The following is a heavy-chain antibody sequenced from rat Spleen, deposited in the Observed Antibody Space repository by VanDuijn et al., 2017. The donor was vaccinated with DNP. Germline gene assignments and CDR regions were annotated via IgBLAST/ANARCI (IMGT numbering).Heavy chain of an antibody. CDR3: ARQELRRTYWFAY. CDR2: ISAGGRST. CDR1: GFTYSNYV. J-gene: IGHJ3*01. Sequence: EVKLVESGGGLVQPGRSLKLSCAASGFTYSNYVMAWVRQAPTKGLEWVAYISAGGRSTYYRDSVKGRFTISRDNAKSTVYLQMNSLRSEDTATYYCARQELRRTYWFAYWGQGTLVTVSS. D-gene: IGHD1-11*01. V-gene: IGHV5-25*01.